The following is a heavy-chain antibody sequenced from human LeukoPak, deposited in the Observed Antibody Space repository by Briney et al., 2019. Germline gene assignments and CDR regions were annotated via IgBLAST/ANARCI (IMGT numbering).Heavy chain of an antibody. V-gene: IGHV3-30*02. Sequence: GGSLRLSCAASGFTFSSYGMHWVRQAPGKGLEWVAFIRYDGSNKYYAGSVKGRFTISRDNSKNTLYLQMNSLRAEDTAVYYCANPYYYGSGSPWGAFDIWGQGTMVTVSS. CDR1: GFTFSSYG. D-gene: IGHD3-10*01. CDR3: ANPYYYGSGSPWGAFDI. J-gene: IGHJ3*02. CDR2: IRYDGSNK.